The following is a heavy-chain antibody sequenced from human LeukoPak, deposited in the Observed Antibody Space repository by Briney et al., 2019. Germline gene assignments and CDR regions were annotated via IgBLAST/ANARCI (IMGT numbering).Heavy chain of an antibody. V-gene: IGHV4-59*01. D-gene: IGHD3-3*01. Sequence: SETLSLTCTVSGGSICSYYWSWIRQPPGKGLEWIGYIYYSGSTNYNPSLKSRVTISVDTSKNQFSLKLSSVTAADTAVYYCARAAYSYYDFWSGYFWYFDLWGRGTLVTVSS. J-gene: IGHJ2*01. CDR2: IYYSGST. CDR3: ARAAYSYYDFWSGYFWYFDL. CDR1: GGSICSYY.